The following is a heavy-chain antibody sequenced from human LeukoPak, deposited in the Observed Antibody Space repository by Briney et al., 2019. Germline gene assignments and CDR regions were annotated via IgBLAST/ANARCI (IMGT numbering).Heavy chain of an antibody. V-gene: IGHV3-15*01. Sequence: PGGSLRLSCAASGSTFSNAWMSWVRQAPGKGLEWVGRIKSKTDGGTTDYAAPVKGRFTISRDDSKNTLYLQMNSLKTEDTAVYYCTTDPSLSQCGMDVWGQGTTVTVSS. CDR2: IKSKTDGGTT. CDR3: TTDPSLSQCGMDV. J-gene: IGHJ6*02. CDR1: GSTFSNAW. D-gene: IGHD2/OR15-2a*01.